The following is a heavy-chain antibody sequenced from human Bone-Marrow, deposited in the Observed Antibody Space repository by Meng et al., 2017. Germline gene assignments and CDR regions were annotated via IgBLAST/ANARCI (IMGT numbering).Heavy chain of an antibody. CDR3: ARQGDTAMATFDY. CDR1: GGTFSDYY. Sequence: QVQLQQWGAGLLKPSETLSLTCAVYGGTFSDYYWSWIRQPPGKGLERIGEINHSGGTKYTPSLESRVTISIDTSKNQFSLKLSSMTAADTAIYYCARQGDTAMATFDYWGQGTLVTVSS. CDR2: INHSGGT. V-gene: IGHV4-34*01. D-gene: IGHD5-18*01. J-gene: IGHJ4*02.